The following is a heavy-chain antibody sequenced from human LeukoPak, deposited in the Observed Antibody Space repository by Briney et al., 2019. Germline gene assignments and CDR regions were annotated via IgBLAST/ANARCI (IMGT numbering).Heavy chain of an antibody. CDR1: GGSISNYY. Sequence: SSETLSLTCNVPGGSISNYYWTWIRQPAGKGLEWIGRIYSSGTTPYNPSLESHVTMSIDTTRKQISQKLTSVAATDTAIYYCARGRGSPYYVEAFDVWGQGTVVTVSS. CDR3: ARGRGSPYYVEAFDV. J-gene: IGHJ3*01. CDR2: IYSSGTT. D-gene: IGHD3-22*01. V-gene: IGHV4-4*07.